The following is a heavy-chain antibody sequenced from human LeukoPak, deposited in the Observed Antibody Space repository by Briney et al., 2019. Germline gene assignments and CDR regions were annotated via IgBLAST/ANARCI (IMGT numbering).Heavy chain of an antibody. CDR2: IIPIFGIA. V-gene: IGHV1-69*04. D-gene: IGHD5-12*01. Sequence: SVKVSCKASGGTFSSYAISWVRQAPGQGLEWMGRIIPIFGIANYAQKFQGRVTITADKSTSTAYMELSSLRSEDTAVYYCASFQFGATMGALGETPLDVWGQGTTVTVSS. CDR1: GGTFSSYA. CDR3: ASFQFGATMGALGETPLDV. J-gene: IGHJ6*02.